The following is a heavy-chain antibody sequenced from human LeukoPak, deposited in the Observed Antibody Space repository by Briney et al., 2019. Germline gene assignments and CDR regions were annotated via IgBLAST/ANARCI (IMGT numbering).Heavy chain of an antibody. V-gene: IGHV1-2*04. CDR1: GYTFTGYY. CDR3: ARERTGSYLYYYYYGMDV. Sequence: GASVKVSCKASGYTFTGYYMHWVRQAPGQGLEWMGWINPNSGGTNYAQKFQGWVTMTRDTSISTAYMELSRLRSDDTAVYYCARERTGSYLYYYYYGMDVWGQGTTVTVSS. CDR2: INPNSGGT. D-gene: IGHD1-26*01. J-gene: IGHJ6*02.